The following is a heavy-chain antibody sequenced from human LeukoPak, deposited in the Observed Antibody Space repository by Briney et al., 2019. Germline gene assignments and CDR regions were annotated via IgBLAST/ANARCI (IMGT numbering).Heavy chain of an antibody. D-gene: IGHD1-26*01. Sequence: GGSLRLSCAASGFTFSSYTMNWVRQAPGKGLEWVSSITSNTRYIFYADSVMGRFTISRDNAKNSLYLQMNSLRAEDTAVYYCARGARDGAALGYWGQGTLVTVSS. CDR3: ARGARDGAALGY. J-gene: IGHJ4*02. CDR2: ITSNTRYI. V-gene: IGHV3-21*01. CDR1: GFTFSSYT.